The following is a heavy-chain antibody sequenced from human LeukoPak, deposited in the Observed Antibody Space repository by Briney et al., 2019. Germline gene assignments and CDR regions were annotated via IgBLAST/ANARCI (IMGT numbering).Heavy chain of an antibody. V-gene: IGHV4-34*01. Sequence: SETLSLTCAVYGGSFSGYYWSWIRQPPGKGLEWIGEINHSGSTNYNPSLKSRVTISVDTSKNQFSLKLSSVTAADTAVYYCARQGSNWNYEYWGQGILVTVSS. CDR3: ARQGSNWNYEY. CDR2: INHSGST. D-gene: IGHD1-7*01. CDR1: GGSFSGYY. J-gene: IGHJ4*02.